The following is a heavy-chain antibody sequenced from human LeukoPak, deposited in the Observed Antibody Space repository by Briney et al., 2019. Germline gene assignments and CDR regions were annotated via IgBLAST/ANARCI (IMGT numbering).Heavy chain of an antibody. D-gene: IGHD3-22*01. CDR2: INPNSGGT. V-gene: IGHV1-2*02. CDR3: ARASTYYYDSSGYYPDY. J-gene: IGHJ4*02. CDR1: GYTFTGYY. Sequence: ASVKVSCKASGYTFTGYYMHWVRQAPGQGLEWMGWINPNSGGTNYAQKFQGGVTMTRDTSISTAYMELSRLRSDDTAVYYCARASTYYYDSSGYYPDYWGQGTLVTVSS.